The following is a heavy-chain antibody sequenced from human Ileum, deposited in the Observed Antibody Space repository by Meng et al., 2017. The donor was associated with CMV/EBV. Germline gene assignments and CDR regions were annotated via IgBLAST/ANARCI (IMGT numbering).Heavy chain of an antibody. J-gene: IGHJ4*02. CDR2: FYSSDTY. CDR1: GGSINIDY. D-gene: IGHD1-26*01. CDR3: ARGPGASTREGFDL. V-gene: IGHV4-4*07. Sequence: HVHVQCSGTGRLKPSELLSIPRMFSGGSINIDYWSWIRQSAGKGLEWIGRFYSSDTYNYHPSLNSRVTMSLDTSKKQFSLILSSVTAADTARYYCARGPGASTREGFDLWGLGTLVTVSS.